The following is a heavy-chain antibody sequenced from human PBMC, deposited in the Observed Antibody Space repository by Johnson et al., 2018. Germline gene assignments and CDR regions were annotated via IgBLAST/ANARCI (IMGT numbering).Heavy chain of an antibody. CDR3: AKHYATYYYYYHMDV. Sequence: VQLVESGGGLVQPGGSLRLSCAASGFTFSSYAMSWVRQPPGKGLEWVSATSGRGGSTNYAESVKGRFTISRDSSKNTLYLQMNSLRAEDTGVYFCAKHYATYYYYYHMDVWGKGTTVTVSS. D-gene: IGHD3-16*01. CDR2: TSGRGGST. V-gene: IGHV3-23*04. J-gene: IGHJ6*03. CDR1: GFTFSSYA.